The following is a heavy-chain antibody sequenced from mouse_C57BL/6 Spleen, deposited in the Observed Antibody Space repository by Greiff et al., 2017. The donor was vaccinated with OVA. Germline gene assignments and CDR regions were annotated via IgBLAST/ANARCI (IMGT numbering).Heavy chain of an antibody. CDR3: ARIKGDGYYFDY. CDR1: GYTFTSYT. J-gene: IGHJ2*01. CDR2: INPSSGYT. D-gene: IGHD2-3*01. V-gene: IGHV1-4*01. Sequence: VKLMESGAELARPGASVKMSCKASGYTFTSYTMHWVKQRPGQGLEWIGYINPSSGYTKYNQKFKDKATLTADKSSSTAYMQLSSLTSEDSAVYYCARIKGDGYYFDYWGQGTTLTVSS.